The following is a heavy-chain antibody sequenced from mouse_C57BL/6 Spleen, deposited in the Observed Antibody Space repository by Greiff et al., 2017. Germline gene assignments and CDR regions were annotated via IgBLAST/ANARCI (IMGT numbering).Heavy chain of an antibody. CDR3: ARSGGNYLYYFDY. CDR1: GYTFTSYG. J-gene: IGHJ2*01. Sequence: VKLQESGAELARPGASVKLSCKASGYTFTSYGISWVKQRTGQGLEWIGEIYPRSGNTYYNEKFKGKATLTADKSSSTAYMELRSLTSEDSAVYFCARSGGNYLYYFDYWGQGTTLTVSS. CDR2: IYPRSGNT. V-gene: IGHV1-81*01. D-gene: IGHD2-1*01.